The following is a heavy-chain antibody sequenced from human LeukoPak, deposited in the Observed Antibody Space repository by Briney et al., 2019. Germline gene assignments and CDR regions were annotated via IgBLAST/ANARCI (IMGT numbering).Heavy chain of an antibody. Sequence: GGSLRLSCAASGFTFSSYSMNWVRQAPGKGLEWISYISTSSNTIHYADSVKGRFTISRDNPKNSLYLHMNSLKVEDTAVYYCTRSRCGGDCYSRWFDPWGQGTLVTVSS. D-gene: IGHD2-21*01. CDR2: ISTSSNTI. CDR1: GFTFSSYS. CDR3: TRSRCGGDCYSRWFDP. V-gene: IGHV3-48*01. J-gene: IGHJ5*02.